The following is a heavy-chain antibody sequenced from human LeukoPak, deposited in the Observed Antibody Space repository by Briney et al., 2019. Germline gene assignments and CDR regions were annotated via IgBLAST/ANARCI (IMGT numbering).Heavy chain of an antibody. CDR3: AIYPGVSGYDRTDFDY. V-gene: IGHV1-2*02. Sequence: GASVKVSCKASGYTFTSYDINWVRQATGQGLEWMGWINPNSGGTNYAQKFQGRVTMTRDTSISTAYMELSRLRSDDTAVYYCAIYPGVSGYDRTDFDYWGQGTLVTVSS. J-gene: IGHJ4*02. CDR2: INPNSGGT. CDR1: GYTFTSYD. D-gene: IGHD5-12*01.